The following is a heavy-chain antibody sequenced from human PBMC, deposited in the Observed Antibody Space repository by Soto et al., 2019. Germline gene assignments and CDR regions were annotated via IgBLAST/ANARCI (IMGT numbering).Heavy chain of an antibody. J-gene: IGHJ4*02. Sequence: EVQLLESGGGVVQPGGSLRLAGVASGFNFKKFAMSWVRQAPGEGLEWVSGISGCGGSTSYADSVKGRFSIARDDSTNTLSLQMNNLRVEDTAQYYCAKADGEQWLLPHLDKWGQGTLVTVS. V-gene: IGHV3-23*01. D-gene: IGHD6-19*01. CDR1: GFNFKKFA. CDR3: AKADGEQWLLPHLDK. CDR2: ISGCGGST.